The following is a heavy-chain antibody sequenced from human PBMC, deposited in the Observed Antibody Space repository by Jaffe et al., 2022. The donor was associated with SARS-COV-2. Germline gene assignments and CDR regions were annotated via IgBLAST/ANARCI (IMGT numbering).Heavy chain of an antibody. CDR3: AREGRGYCSGGSCSDAFDI. CDR1: GFTVSSNY. J-gene: IGHJ3*02. V-gene: IGHV3-53*01. Sequence: EVQLVESGGGLIQPGGSLRLSCAASGFTVSSNYMSWVRQAPGKGLEWVSVIYSGGSTYYADSVKGRFTISRDNSKNTLYLQMNSLRAEDTAVYYCAREGRGYCSGGSCSDAFDIWGQGTMVTVSS. CDR2: IYSGGST. D-gene: IGHD2-15*01.